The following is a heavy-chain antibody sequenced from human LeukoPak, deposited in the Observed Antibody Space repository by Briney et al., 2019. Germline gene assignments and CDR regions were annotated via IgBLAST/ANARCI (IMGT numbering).Heavy chain of an antibody. J-gene: IGHJ4*02. Sequence: ASVKVSCKASGYTFTINGISWVRQAPGRGLEWMGWISANSGDTIYAEKLHGRVTLTRDTSTGTAYMELNSLTYDDTAVYYCARDRWYAFDYWGQGTLVTVSS. CDR1: GYTFTING. CDR3: ARDRWYAFDY. D-gene: IGHD6-13*01. V-gene: IGHV1-18*01. CDR2: ISANSGDT.